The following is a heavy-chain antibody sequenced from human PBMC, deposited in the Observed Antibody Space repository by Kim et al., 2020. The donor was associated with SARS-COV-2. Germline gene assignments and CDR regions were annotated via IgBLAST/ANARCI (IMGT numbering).Heavy chain of an antibody. V-gene: IGHV4-39*07. J-gene: IGHJ4*02. CDR3: AAHWSFYNDDY. D-gene: IGHD3-10*01. Sequence: SETLSLTCTVSGGSITSSRSYYWGWIRQPPGKGLEWIGSVYYGGNTYYNPSLKSRVTISVDTSKNQFSLKLTSLTAADTAVYYCAAHWSFYNDDYWGQGTLVTVSS. CDR2: VYYGGNT. CDR1: GGSITSSRSYY.